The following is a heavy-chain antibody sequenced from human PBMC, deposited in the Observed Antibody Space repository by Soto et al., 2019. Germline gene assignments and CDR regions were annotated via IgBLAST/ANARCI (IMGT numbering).Heavy chain of an antibody. V-gene: IGHV1-8*01. CDR2: MNPNSGNT. Sequence: QVQLVQSGAEVEKPGASVKVSCKASGYTFTSYDINWVRQATGQGLEWMGWMNPNSGNTGYAQKFQGRVTMTRNTXXSTAYMELSSLRSEDTAVYYCAREGAAAALYGMDVWGQGTTVTVSS. J-gene: IGHJ6*02. CDR1: GYTFTSYD. D-gene: IGHD6-13*01. CDR3: AREGAAAALYGMDV.